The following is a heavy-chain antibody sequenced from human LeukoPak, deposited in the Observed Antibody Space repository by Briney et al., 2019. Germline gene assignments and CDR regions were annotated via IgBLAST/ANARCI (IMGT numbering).Heavy chain of an antibody. CDR1: GFTFSGSA. CDR3: ARGGDFY. Sequence: GGSLRLSCAASGFTFSGSALHWVRQASGKGLEWVGRIRSTANGYATAYAASVKGRFTISRDDSKNTAYLQMDSLRADDTAVYYCARGGDFYWGQGTLVTVSS. D-gene: IGHD3-3*01. V-gene: IGHV3-73*01. CDR2: IRSTANGYAT. J-gene: IGHJ4*02.